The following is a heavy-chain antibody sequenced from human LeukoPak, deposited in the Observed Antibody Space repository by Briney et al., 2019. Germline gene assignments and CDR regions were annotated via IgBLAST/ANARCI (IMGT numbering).Heavy chain of an antibody. Sequence: SGGSLRLSCAASGFTFNNYWMNWVRQAPGKGLEWVANIKQGGSEKYYVDSVKGRFTISRDNAKNSLYLQMNSLRAEDTAVYYCARESRGYDILTGKYHRGYYSYYMDVWGKGTTVTVSS. CDR1: GFTFNNYW. CDR2: IKQGGSEK. CDR3: ARESRGYDILTGKYHRGYYSYYMDV. D-gene: IGHD3-9*01. J-gene: IGHJ6*03. V-gene: IGHV3-7*01.